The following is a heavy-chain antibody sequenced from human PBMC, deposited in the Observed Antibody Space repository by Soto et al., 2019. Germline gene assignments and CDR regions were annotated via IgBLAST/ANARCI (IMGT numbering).Heavy chain of an antibody. CDR2: ISYDGINK. CDR3: AREGPHDAFDI. J-gene: IGHJ3*02. Sequence: PGGSLRLSCAASGFTFSSYGMHWVRQAPGKGLEWVAVISYDGINKYYADSVKGRFTISRDNSKNTLYLQMNSLRAEDTAVYYCAREGPHDAFDIWGQGTMVTVSS. CDR1: GFTFSSYG. V-gene: IGHV3-30*03.